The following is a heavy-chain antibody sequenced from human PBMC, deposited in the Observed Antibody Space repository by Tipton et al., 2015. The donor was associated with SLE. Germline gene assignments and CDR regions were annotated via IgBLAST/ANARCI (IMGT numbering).Heavy chain of an antibody. CDR2: IYYSGTT. Sequence: TLSLTCTVSGGFISSGNFHWTWIRHHPGKGLEWIGYIYYSGTTYFNPSLKSRVTMSVDTSRNQFSLNLNSVTAADAAVYYCARDLAPYYHGSGSFIGYFDSWGQGTLVTVSS. V-gene: IGHV4-31*03. CDR1: GGFISSGNFH. J-gene: IGHJ4*02. CDR3: ARDLAPYYHGSGSFIGYFDS. D-gene: IGHD3-10*01.